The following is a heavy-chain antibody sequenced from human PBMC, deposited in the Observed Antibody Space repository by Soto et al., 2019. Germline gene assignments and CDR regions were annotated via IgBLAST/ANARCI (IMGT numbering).Heavy chain of an antibody. J-gene: IGHJ3*02. Sequence: GGSLRLSCAASGFTFSNYGMHWVRQAPGKGLEWVAVVSYDGSTKYYADSVKGRFTISRDNSKNTLYLQMNSLRAEDTAVYYCVRRSPSWAFDIWGQGTMVTVSS. CDR1: GFTFSNYG. CDR3: VRRSPSWAFDI. V-gene: IGHV3-30*03. CDR2: VSYDGSTK. D-gene: IGHD2-15*01.